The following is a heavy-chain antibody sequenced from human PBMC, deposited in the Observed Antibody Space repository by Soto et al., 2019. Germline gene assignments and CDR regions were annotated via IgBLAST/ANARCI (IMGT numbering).Heavy chain of an antibody. CDR3: ARESSGYCTNGVCYWVFVY. Sequence: ASVKVSCKASGYTFTSYGISWVRQAPGQGLEWMGWISAYNGNTNYAQKLQGRVTMTTDTSTSTAYMELRSLRSDDTAVYYCARESSGYCTNGVCYWVFVYWGQGTLVTVSS. J-gene: IGHJ4*02. CDR2: ISAYNGNT. V-gene: IGHV1-18*01. D-gene: IGHD2-8*01. CDR1: GYTFTSYG.